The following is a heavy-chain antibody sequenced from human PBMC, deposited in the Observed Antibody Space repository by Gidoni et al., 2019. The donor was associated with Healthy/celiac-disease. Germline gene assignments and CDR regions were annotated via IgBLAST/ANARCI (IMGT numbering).Heavy chain of an antibody. J-gene: IGHJ4*02. D-gene: IGHD3-22*01. CDR1: GFTFSNAW. Sequence: EVQLVESGGGLVKPGGSLRLSCAASGFTFSNAWMSWVRQAPGKGLEWVGRIKSKTDGGTTDYAAPVKGRFTISRDDSKNTLYLQMNSLKTEDTAVYYCTTTLEIITMIVVVPNYWGQGTLVTVSS. V-gene: IGHV3-15*01. CDR3: TTTLEIITMIVVVPNY. CDR2: IKSKTDGGTT.